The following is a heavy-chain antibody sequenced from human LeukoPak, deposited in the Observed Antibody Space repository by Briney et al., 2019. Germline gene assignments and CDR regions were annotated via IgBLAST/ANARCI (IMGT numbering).Heavy chain of an antibody. D-gene: IGHD2-2*01. CDR1: GFTFSSSW. V-gene: IGHV3-7*01. Sequence: PGGSLRLSCAASGFTFSSSWMSWVRQAPGTGLEWVANINQDGSEKYYVDSVKGRFTISRDNAKNSLYLQMNSLRAEDTAVYYCARLSIVAPGSDYWGQGTLVTVS. CDR2: INQDGSEK. CDR3: ARLSIVAPGSDY. J-gene: IGHJ4*02.